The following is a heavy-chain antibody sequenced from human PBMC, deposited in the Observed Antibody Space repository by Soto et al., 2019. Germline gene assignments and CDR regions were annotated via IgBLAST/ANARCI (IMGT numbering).Heavy chain of an antibody. CDR3: ARDRRWYFYVRSGYHTWMNGMDV. CDR1: GGTFSSYA. J-gene: IGHJ6*02. D-gene: IGHD3-22*01. V-gene: IGHV1-69*06. CDR2: IIPIFGTA. Sequence: QVQLVQSGAEVKKPGSSVKVSCKASGGTFSSYAISWVRQAPGQGLEWMGGIIPIFGTANYAQKFQGRVTSTTNKAAGTACMELISLSSEDTEVYDGARDRRWYFYVRSGYHTWMNGMDVWGQGTTVTVSS.